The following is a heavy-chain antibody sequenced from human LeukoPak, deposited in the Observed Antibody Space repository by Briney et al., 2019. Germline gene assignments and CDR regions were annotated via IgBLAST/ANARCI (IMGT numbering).Heavy chain of an antibody. D-gene: IGHD1-14*01. CDR1: GGTFSSYA. Sequence: SVKVSCKASGGTFSSYAISWVRQAPGQGLEWMGGIIPTLGTANHAQKFQGRVTITADESTSTAYMELSSLRSEDTAVYYCAGRTTPLLPSWFQHWGQGTLVTVSS. CDR2: IIPTLGTA. J-gene: IGHJ1*01. V-gene: IGHV1-69*13. CDR3: AGRTTPLLPSWFQH.